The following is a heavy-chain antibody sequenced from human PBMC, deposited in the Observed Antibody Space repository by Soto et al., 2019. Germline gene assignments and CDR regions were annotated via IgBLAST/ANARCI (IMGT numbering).Heavy chain of an antibody. Sequence: EASVKVSCEASGYTFTSYGISWVRQAPGQGLEWMGWISAYNGNTNYAQKLQGRVTMTTDTSTSTAYMELRSLRSDDTAVYYCARDGIVGPIPLPKPFNYWGRETLVTVSS. D-gene: IGHD1-26*01. V-gene: IGHV1-18*01. J-gene: IGHJ4*02. CDR1: GYTFTSYG. CDR2: ISAYNGNT. CDR3: ARDGIVGPIPLPKPFNY.